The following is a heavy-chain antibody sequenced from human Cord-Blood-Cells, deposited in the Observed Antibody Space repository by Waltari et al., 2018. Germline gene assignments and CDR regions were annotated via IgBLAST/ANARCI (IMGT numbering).Heavy chain of an antibody. V-gene: IGHV3-9*03. CDR1: GFTFDDYA. D-gene: IGHD6-6*01. CDR3: AKSVSSSWYFDL. J-gene: IGHJ2*01. Sequence: EVQLVESGGGLVQPGRSLRLSCAASGFTFDDYAMHWVRQAPGKGLEWVSGISWNSGSIGYADSVKGRFTISRDNAKNSLYLQMNSLRAEDMALYYCAKSVSSSWYFDLWGRGTLVTVSS. CDR2: ISWNSGSI.